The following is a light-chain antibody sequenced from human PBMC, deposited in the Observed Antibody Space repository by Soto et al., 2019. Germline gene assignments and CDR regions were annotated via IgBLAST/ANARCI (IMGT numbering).Light chain of an antibody. CDR3: QQSSNWPPWT. CDR2: DAS. J-gene: IGKJ1*01. V-gene: IGKV3-11*01. Sequence: EMVLTQSPATLSLSPGERATLSCRASQSVSSYLAWYQQKPGQAPRLLIYDASNRATGIPARFSGSGSGTDFTLTISSLEPEDFAVYYCQQSSNWPPWTFGQGTKVEIK. CDR1: QSVSSY.